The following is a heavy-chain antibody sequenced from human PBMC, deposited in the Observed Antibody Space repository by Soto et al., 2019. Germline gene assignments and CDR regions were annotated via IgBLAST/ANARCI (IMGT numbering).Heavy chain of an antibody. D-gene: IGHD3-16*02. CDR2: IYYSGST. Sequence: PSETLSLTCTVSGGSISSGDYYWSWIRQPPGKGLEWIGYIYYSGSTYYNPSLKSRVTISVDTSKNQFSLKLSSVTAADTAVYYCARASTFGGVIVGGKLPDYWGQGTLVTVSS. V-gene: IGHV4-30-4*01. CDR1: GGSISSGDYY. CDR3: ARASTFGGVIVGGKLPDY. J-gene: IGHJ4*02.